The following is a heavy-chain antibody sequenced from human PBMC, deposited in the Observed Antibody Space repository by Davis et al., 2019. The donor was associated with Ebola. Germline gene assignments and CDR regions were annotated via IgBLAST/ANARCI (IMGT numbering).Heavy chain of an antibody. D-gene: IGHD5-18*01. CDR2: IYYSRST. CDR1: GGSISSSSYY. V-gene: IGHV4-39*01. J-gene: IGHJ6*02. Sequence: SETLSLTCTVSGGSISSSSYYWGWIRQPPGKGLEWIGSIYYSRSTYYNPSLKSRVTISVDTSKNQFSLKLSSVTAADTAVYYCARQETVDTAMVIDYYYYYGMDVWGQGTTVTVSS. CDR3: ARQETVDTAMVIDYYYYYGMDV.